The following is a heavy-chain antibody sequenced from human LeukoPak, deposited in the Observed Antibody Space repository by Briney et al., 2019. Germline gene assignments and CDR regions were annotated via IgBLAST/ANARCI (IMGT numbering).Heavy chain of an antibody. CDR2: IIPIFGTA. Sequence: GASVKVSCKASGGTFSSYAISWVRQAPGQGPEWMGGIIPIFGTANYAQKFQGRVTITTDESTSTAYMELSSLRSEDTAVYYCARGEVEMATITYLDYWGQGTLVTVSS. CDR1: GGTFSSYA. CDR3: ARGEVEMATITYLDY. D-gene: IGHD5-24*01. J-gene: IGHJ4*02. V-gene: IGHV1-69*05.